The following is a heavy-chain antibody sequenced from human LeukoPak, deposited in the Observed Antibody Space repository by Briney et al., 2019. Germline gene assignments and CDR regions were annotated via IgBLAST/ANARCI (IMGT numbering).Heavy chain of an antibody. V-gene: IGHV3-7*05. J-gene: IGHJ5*01. Sequence: GGSLRLSCAASGFTFSTYWMSWVRQAPGKGLEWVANIKHDGSEKYYVDSVKGRFTLPRDNAKSSLYLQMNSLRAGDTAVYYCARGPPAGYGTSWYDCWGQGTLVTVSS. D-gene: IGHD6-13*01. CDR2: IKHDGSEK. CDR1: GFTFSTYW. CDR3: ARGPPAGYGTSWYDC.